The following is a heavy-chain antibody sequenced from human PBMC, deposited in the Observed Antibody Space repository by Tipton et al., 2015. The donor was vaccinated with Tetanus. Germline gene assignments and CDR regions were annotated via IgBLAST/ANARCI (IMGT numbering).Heavy chain of an antibody. CDR2: ISYNGAT. V-gene: IGHV4-61*01. J-gene: IGHJ1*01. Sequence: TLSLTCSVSVGSVSSGSYYWTRVRQPPGKGLEWIGYISYNGATNYNPSLKSRVTISVGTSKNQFSLQLTSVTAADTAVYYCARGRRPWPGFWGQGTLVTVSS. CDR1: VGSVSSGSYY. CDR3: ARGRRPWPGF.